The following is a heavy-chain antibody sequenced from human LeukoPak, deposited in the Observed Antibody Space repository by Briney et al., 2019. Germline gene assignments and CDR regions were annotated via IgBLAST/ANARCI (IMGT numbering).Heavy chain of an antibody. J-gene: IGHJ4*02. D-gene: IGHD3-10*01. V-gene: IGHV3-9*01. CDR3: ARERRGDY. Sequence: GRSLRLSCAASGFTFDDYAMHWVRQAPGKGLEWVSGISWNSGSIGYADSVKGRFTISRDNAKNSLYLQMNSLRAEDTAVYYCARERRGDYWGQGTLVTVSS. CDR1: GFTFDDYA. CDR2: ISWNSGSI.